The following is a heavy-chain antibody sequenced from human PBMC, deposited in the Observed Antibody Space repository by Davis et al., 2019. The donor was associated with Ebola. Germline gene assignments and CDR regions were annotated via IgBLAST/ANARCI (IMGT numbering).Heavy chain of an antibody. V-gene: IGHV4-34*01. J-gene: IGHJ6*02. Sequence: PSETLSLTCAVYGGSFSTHFLTWIRQPPGKGLEWIGAINRSGSSSYNPSLKSRVTISVDTSKNQFSLKVTSVTAADTAVYYCAREGNYYYNAMDVWGQGTTVTVSS. CDR1: GGSFSTHF. CDR3: AREGNYYYNAMDV. CDR2: INRSGSS.